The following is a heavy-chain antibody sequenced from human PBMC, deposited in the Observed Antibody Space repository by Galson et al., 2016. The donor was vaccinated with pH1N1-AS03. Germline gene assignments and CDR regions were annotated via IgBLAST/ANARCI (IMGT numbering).Heavy chain of an antibody. D-gene: IGHD3-3*01. CDR2: IHPGGDT. J-gene: IGHJ6*02. Sequence: LRLSCAATGFTVSSGYQMSWVRQAPGKGLEWVSVIHPGGDTYNADSVKGRFTISRDNFENMVYLQMNSLRPEDTAVYYCAGDEGFANGINVWGQGTTVTVSS. CDR3: AGDEGFANGINV. CDR1: GFTVSSGY. V-gene: IGHV3-66*02.